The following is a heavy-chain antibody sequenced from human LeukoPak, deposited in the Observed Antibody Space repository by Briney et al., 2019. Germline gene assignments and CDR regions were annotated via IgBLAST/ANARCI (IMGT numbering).Heavy chain of an antibody. D-gene: IGHD3-22*01. J-gene: IGHJ4*02. V-gene: IGHV3-23*01. Sequence: GGSLRLSCVVSGITLSNYGMSWVRQAPGKGLEWVAGISDSGGRTNYADSVKGRFTISRDNPKNTLYLQMNSLRAEDTAVYFCAKRGVVIRVILVGFHKEAYYFDSWGQGALVTVSS. CDR3: AKRGVVIRVILVGFHKEAYYFDS. CDR2: ISDSGGRT. CDR1: GITLSNYG.